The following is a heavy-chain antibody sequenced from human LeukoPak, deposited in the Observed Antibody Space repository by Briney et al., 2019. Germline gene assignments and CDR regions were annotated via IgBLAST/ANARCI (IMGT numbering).Heavy chain of an antibody. CDR1: GYTFTSYG. CDR2: ISAYNGNT. Sequence: ASVKVSCKASGYTFTSYGISWVRQAPGQGLEWMGWISAYNGNTNYAQKLQGRVTITTDESTSTAYMELSSLRAEDTAVYYCAKLTAAAAYPLYYFDYWGQGTLVTVSS. J-gene: IGHJ4*02. V-gene: IGHV1-18*01. CDR3: AKLTAAAAYPLYYFDY. D-gene: IGHD6-13*01.